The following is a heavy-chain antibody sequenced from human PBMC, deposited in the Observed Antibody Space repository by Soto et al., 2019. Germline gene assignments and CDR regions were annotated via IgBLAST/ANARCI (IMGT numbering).Heavy chain of an antibody. CDR3: ARGNGHSSGEFDY. V-gene: IGHV3-33*01. CDR1: GFTFSSYG. J-gene: IGHJ4*02. CDR2: IWYDGSNK. Sequence: QVQLVESGGGVVQPGRSLRLSCAASGFTFSSYGMHWVRQAPGKGLEWVAVIWYDGSNKYYGDSVKGRFTISRDNSRNSLDLQMNSLRAEDTAVYYCARGNGHSSGEFDYWGQGTLVTASS. D-gene: IGHD1-1*01.